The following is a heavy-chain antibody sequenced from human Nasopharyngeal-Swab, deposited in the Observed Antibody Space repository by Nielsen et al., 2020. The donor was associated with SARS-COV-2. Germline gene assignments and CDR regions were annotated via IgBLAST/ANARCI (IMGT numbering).Heavy chain of an antibody. D-gene: IGHD4-17*01. CDR2: ISYDGSNK. J-gene: IGHJ5*02. CDR1: GFTFSSYG. V-gene: IGHV3-30*18. CDR3: AKGEHDYGDYIYWFDP. Sequence: GESLKISCAASGFTFSSYGMHWVRQAPGKGLEWVAVISYDGSNKYYADSVKGRFTISRDNSKNTLYLQMNSLRAEDTAVYYCAKGEHDYGDYIYWFDPWGQGTLVTASS.